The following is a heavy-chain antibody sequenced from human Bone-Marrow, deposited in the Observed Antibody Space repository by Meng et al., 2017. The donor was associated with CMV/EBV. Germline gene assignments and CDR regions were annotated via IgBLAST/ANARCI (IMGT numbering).Heavy chain of an antibody. V-gene: IGHV1-18*01. D-gene: IGHD6-19*01. CDR1: GYTFTSYG. Sequence: ASVKVSCKASGYTFTSYGISWVRQAPGQGLEWMGWISAYNGNTNYAQKLQGRVTMTTDTSTSTAYMELSSLRSEDTAVYYCARVRYSSGWTYFDYCGQGTLVTVSS. J-gene: IGHJ4*02. CDR3: ARVRYSSGWTYFDY. CDR2: ISAYNGNT.